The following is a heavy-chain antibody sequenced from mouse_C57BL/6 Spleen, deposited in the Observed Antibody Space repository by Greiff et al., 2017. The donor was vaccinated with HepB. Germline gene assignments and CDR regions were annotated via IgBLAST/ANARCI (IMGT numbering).Heavy chain of an antibody. V-gene: IGHV5-4*03. Sequence: EVMLVESGGGLVKPGGSLKLSCAASGFTFSSYAMSWVRQTPEKRLEWVATISDGGSYTYYPDNVKGRFTISRDNAKNNLYLQMSHLKSEDTAMYYCARRTGTGYFDYWGQGTTLTVSS. CDR1: GFTFSSYA. J-gene: IGHJ2*01. CDR3: ARRTGTGYFDY. CDR2: ISDGGSYT. D-gene: IGHD4-1*01.